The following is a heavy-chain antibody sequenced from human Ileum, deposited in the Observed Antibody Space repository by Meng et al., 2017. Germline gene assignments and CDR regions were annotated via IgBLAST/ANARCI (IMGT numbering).Heavy chain of an antibody. CDR2: INWNGDTT. J-gene: IGHJ4*02. CDR3: ATYPGLGG. D-gene: IGHD3-16*01. Sequence: VQLVGSGGGGVRPGGSLRLSCEASGFTFDDYDMIWVRQAPGKGLEWVSEINWNGDTTNYVDSVKGRFTISRDNAKNSLYLQMNSLRVEDTAFYYCATYPGLGGWGQGTLVTVSS. V-gene: IGHV3-20*04. CDR1: GFTFDDYD.